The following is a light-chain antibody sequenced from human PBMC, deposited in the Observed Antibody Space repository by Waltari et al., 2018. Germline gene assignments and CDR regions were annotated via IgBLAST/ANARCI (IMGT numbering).Light chain of an antibody. V-gene: IGLV2-14*01. J-gene: IGLJ1*01. CDR3: SSFASSTLV. CDR1: TSDVGSYNY. CDR2: EVS. Sequence: QSALTQPASVSGSPGQSITISCTGTTSDVGSYNYVSWYQQHPGKAPKLMIYEVSNRPSGVSNRFSGSKSGNTASLTISGLQAEDDAEYYCSSFASSTLVFGSGTKVTVL.